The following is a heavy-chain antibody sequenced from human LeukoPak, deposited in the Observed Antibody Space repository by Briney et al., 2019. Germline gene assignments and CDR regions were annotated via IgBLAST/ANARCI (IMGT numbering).Heavy chain of an antibody. CDR1: GFTVSSNY. J-gene: IGHJ4*02. CDR2: ISGNGAHP. CDR3: AKAVDGRGYYFERGADF. D-gene: IGHD3-22*01. Sequence: GGSLRLSCAASGFTVSSNYMSWVRQAPGKGLEWVSSISGNGAHPYYADSVRGRFSISRDFSRNAVFLQMSSLRVEDTATYYCAKAVDGRGYYFERGADFWGQGTMVTVSS. V-gene: IGHV3-23*01.